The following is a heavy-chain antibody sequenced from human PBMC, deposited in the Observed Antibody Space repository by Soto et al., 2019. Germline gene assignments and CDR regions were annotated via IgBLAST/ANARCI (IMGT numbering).Heavy chain of an antibody. V-gene: IGHV4-31*03. Sequence: SETLSLPCTLSAGSLWPSRKIWNCLPQRPGSGLEWVGYSSYAGGTYYNPCLQSRASISGDTSKNRFSLRLNSVPAADTATYYGGGDTGRPHLNMLESWG. CDR2: SSYAGGT. CDR3: GGDTGRPHLNMLES. J-gene: IGHJ5*01. CDR1: AGSLWPSRKI.